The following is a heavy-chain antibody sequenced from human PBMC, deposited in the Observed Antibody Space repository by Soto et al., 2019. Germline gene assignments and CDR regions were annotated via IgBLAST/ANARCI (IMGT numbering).Heavy chain of an antibody. CDR3: ARGPRVPPWVVRGVWYHWFDP. Sequence: SEPLSLTCAVYGGSFSGYSWSWIRQPPGKGLEWIGEINHSGSTNYNPSLKSGVTISVDTSKNQFSLKLSSVTAADTAVYYCARGPRVPPWVVRGVWYHWFDPWGQGTLVTVSS. D-gene: IGHD3-10*01. J-gene: IGHJ5*02. V-gene: IGHV4-34*01. CDR1: GGSFSGYS. CDR2: INHSGST.